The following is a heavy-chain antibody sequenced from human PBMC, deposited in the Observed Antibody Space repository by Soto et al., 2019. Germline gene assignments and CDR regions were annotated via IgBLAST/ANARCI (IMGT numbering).Heavy chain of an antibody. J-gene: IGHJ4*02. CDR1: GFTFSNAW. Sequence: GGSLRLSCAASGFTFSNAWMSWVRQAPGKGLEWVGRIKSKSDGGTTDYGAPVKSRFIISRDDSKNTLYLQMNSLKTEDTAVYYCTTESPHFDYWGQGTLVTVSS. V-gene: IGHV3-15*01. CDR3: TTESPHFDY. CDR2: IKSKSDGGTT.